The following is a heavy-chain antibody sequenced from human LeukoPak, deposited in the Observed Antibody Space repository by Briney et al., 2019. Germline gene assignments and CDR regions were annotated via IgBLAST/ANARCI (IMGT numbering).Heavy chain of an antibody. J-gene: IGHJ4*02. D-gene: IGHD5-18*01. CDR3: ARDPIQLWLFDY. V-gene: IGHV1-2*02. CDR2: INPDSGFT. Sequence: GASVKVSCKASGYKFTDDYMHWVRQAPGQGLEFMGWINPDSGFTNYAQKFKGRVTMTRDTSISTAYLEVRSLTSDDTAVYYCARDPIQLWLFDYWGQGTLVTVSS. CDR1: GYKFTDDY.